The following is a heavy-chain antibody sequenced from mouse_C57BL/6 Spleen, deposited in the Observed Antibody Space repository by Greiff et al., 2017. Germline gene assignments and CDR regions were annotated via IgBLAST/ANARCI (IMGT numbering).Heavy chain of an antibody. CDR1: GYTFTDYE. Sequence: QVQLKQSGAELVRPGASVTLSCKASGYTFTDYEMHWVKQTPVHGLEWIGAIDPETGGTAYNQKFKGKAILTADKSSSTAYMELRSLTSEDSAVYYCTRHYGSSEFDYWGQGTTLTVSS. V-gene: IGHV1-15*01. CDR3: TRHYGSSEFDY. J-gene: IGHJ2*01. CDR2: IDPETGGT. D-gene: IGHD1-1*01.